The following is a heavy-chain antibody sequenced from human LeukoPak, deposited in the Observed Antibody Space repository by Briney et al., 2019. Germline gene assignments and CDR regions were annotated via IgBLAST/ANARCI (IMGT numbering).Heavy chain of an antibody. V-gene: IGHV4-4*07. CDR2: IYTSGST. D-gene: IGHD6-13*01. Sequence: SETLSLTCTVSGGSISSYYWSWIRQPAGKGLEWIGRIYTSGSTNYNPSLKSRVTMSVDTSKNQFSLKLSSVTAADTAVYYCARERASSSWTHNWFDPWGQGTLVTVSS. J-gene: IGHJ5*02. CDR1: GGSISSYY. CDR3: ARERASSSWTHNWFDP.